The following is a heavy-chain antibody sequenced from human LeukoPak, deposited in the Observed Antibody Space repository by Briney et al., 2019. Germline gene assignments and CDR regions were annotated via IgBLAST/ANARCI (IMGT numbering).Heavy chain of an antibody. CDR2: ISGSGGTT. D-gene: IGHD6-13*01. J-gene: IGHJ4*02. V-gene: IGHV3-23*01. CDR1: GFTFSSYA. CDR3: AKGNGKAATGDVVDY. Sequence: GGPLRLSCAASGFTFSSYAMSWVRQAPGKGLEWVSVISGSGGTTYYADSVKGRFTISRDNSKSTLFLQMNSPRAEDTAVYYCAKGNGKAATGDVVDYWGQGTLVTVSS.